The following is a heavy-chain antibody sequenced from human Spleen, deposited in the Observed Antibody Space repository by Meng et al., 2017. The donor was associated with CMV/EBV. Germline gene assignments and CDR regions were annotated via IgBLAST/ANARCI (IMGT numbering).Heavy chain of an antibody. CDR1: DTFSNYE. V-gene: IGHV3-48*03. J-gene: IGHJ4*02. D-gene: IGHD3-10*01. CDR2: ISRHGTTI. Sequence: GESLKISCLASDTFSNYEMNWVRQAPGKGLEWISYISRHGTTIYYADSVKGRFTISRDDAENSLYLQMRNLRAEDTGIYYCATTPGSIIRGVITDHWGQGTLVTVSS. CDR3: ATTPGSIIRGVITDH.